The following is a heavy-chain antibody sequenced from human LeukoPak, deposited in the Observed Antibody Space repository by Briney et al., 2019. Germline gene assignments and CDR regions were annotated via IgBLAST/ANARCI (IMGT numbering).Heavy chain of an antibody. CDR3: TKGALSYPYNFEY. Sequence: GGSLRLSCTACGFTLRSYAMIWLRQAPGKGPEWVAGSGASGYSAYYAESVKGRFTISRDNSKNMLYLQMNILTADDTAVYYCTKGALSYPYNFEYWGQGSLVPVSS. CDR1: GFTLRSYA. V-gene: IGHV3-23*01. J-gene: IGHJ4*02. D-gene: IGHD3-16*01. CDR2: SGASGYSA.